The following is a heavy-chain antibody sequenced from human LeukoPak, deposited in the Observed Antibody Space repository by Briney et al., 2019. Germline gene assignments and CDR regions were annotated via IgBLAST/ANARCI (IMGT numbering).Heavy chain of an antibody. CDR1: GFTVSSNY. V-gene: IGHV3-66*01. J-gene: IGHJ4*02. CDR3: AKEGLRFFDF. Sequence: GGSLRLSCAASGFTVSSNYMSWVRQAPGKGLEWVSVIYSGGSTYYADSVKGRFTVSRDNSKNTLYLQMSSLRAEDTAVYYCAKEGLRFFDFWGQGTLVTVSS. D-gene: IGHD5-12*01. CDR2: IYSGGST.